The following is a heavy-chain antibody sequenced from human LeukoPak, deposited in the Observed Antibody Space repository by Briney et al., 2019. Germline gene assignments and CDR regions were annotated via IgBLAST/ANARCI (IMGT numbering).Heavy chain of an antibody. CDR1: GYTFTSYG. D-gene: IGHD6-6*01. J-gene: IGHJ6*03. V-gene: IGHV1-18*01. CDR3: ARDGQLDYFGNYYYYYYMDV. Sequence: ASVKVSFKASGYTFTSYGISWVRQAPGQGLEWMGWISAYNGNTNYAQKLQGRVTMTTDTSTSTAYMELRSLRSDDTAVYYCARDGQLDYFGNYYYYYYMDVWGKGTTVTVSS. CDR2: ISAYNGNT.